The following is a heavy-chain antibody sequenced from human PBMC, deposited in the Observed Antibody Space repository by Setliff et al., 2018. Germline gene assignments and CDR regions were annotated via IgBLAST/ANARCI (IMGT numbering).Heavy chain of an antibody. Sequence: GGSLRLSCVASGFTFSNYGMHWVRQAPGKGLEWVALIWNDGSTKFYGDSVKGRFTISRDNSENTLYLQMSSLRAEDSAIYYCAKNWATAQHYYYGMDFWGQGTTVTVSS. D-gene: IGHD2-21*02. CDR1: GFTFSNYG. CDR3: AKNWATAQHYYYGMDF. J-gene: IGHJ6*02. V-gene: IGHV3-33*06. CDR2: IWNDGSTK.